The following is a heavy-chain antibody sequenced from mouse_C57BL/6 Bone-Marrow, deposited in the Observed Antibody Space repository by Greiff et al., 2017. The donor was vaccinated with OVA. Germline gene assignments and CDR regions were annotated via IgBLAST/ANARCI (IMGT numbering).Heavy chain of an antibody. CDR3: AREFYYSKGY. CDR1: GYTFTSYW. D-gene: IGHD2-5*01. V-gene: IGHV1-50*01. Sequence: QVQLKQSGAELVKPGASVKLSCKASGYTFTSYWMQWVKQRPGQGLEWIGEIDPSDSYTNYNQKFKGKATLTVDTSSSTAYMQLSSLTSEDSAVYYCAREFYYSKGYWGQGTTLTVSS. CDR2: IDPSDSYT. J-gene: IGHJ2*01.